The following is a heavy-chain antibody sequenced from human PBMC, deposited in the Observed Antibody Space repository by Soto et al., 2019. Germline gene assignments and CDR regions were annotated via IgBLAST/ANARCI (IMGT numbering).Heavy chain of an antibody. CDR2: IYSGGST. CDR1: VFTVSSNY. J-gene: IGHJ4*02. D-gene: IGHD3-10*01. Sequence: PWWSLRLSCAASVFTVSSNYMSWVRQAPGKGLEWVSVIYSGGSTYYADSVKGRFTISRDNSKNTLYLQMNSLRAEDTAVYYCVRDRDTGYWGQGTLVTVSS. CDR3: VRDRDTGY. V-gene: IGHV3-53*01.